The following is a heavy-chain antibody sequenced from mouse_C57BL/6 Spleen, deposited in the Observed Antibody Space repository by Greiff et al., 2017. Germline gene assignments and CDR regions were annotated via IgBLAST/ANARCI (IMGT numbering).Heavy chain of an antibody. V-gene: IGHV1-55*01. D-gene: IGHD6-1*01. CDR2: IYPGSGST. J-gene: IGHJ1*03. CDR3: GRRGYSSYNWYFDV. CDR1: GYTFTSYW. Sequence: QVQLQQPGAELVKPGASVKMSCKASGYTFTSYWITWVKQRPGQGLEWIGDIYPGSGSTTYNEKFKSKATLTADTSSSTAYMQLSSLTSEDSAVYYCGRRGYSSYNWYFDVWGTGATVTVSS.